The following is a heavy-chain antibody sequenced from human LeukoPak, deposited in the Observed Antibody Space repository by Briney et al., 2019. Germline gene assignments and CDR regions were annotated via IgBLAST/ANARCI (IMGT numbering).Heavy chain of an antibody. V-gene: IGHV4-59*01. J-gene: IGHJ5*02. CDR1: GGSISSYY. CDR3: ARGGLRLGKLSLNWFDP. Sequence: PSETLSLTCTVSGGSISSYYWSWIRQPPGKGLEWIGYIYYSGSTNYNPSLKSRVTISVDTSKNQFSLKLSSVTAADTAVYYCARGGLRLGKLSLNWFDPWGQGTLVTVSS. CDR2: IYYSGST. D-gene: IGHD3-16*02.